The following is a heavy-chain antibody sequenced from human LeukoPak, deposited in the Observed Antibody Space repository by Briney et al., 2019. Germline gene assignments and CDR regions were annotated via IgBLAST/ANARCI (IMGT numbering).Heavy chain of an antibody. CDR1: GESFSGYY. D-gene: IGHD2-15*01. CDR2: INHRGST. J-gene: IGHJ6*04. Sequence: SETLSLTCAVYGESFSGYYWSWIRQPPGEGGEWIGEINHRGSTNYNTPLKSRVTISVDTSKNQFSLKLSSVSAADTAVYYCASKGGYCSGGSCSRPYYYYGMDVWGKGTTVTVSS. CDR3: ASKGGYCSGGSCSRPYYYYGMDV. V-gene: IGHV4-34*01.